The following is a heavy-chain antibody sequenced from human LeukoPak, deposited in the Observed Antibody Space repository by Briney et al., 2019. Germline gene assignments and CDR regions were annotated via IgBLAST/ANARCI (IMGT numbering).Heavy chain of an antibody. CDR3: ARDDINDYYDSSGYYYDR. Sequence: GSLRLSCAASGFTFSSYWMTWVRQAPGKGPEWVANIKEDGSQKYYVDSVRGRFTISRDNAKNSLFLQMNSLRAEDTAVYYCARDDINDYYDSSGYYYDRWGQGTLVTVSS. J-gene: IGHJ4*02. D-gene: IGHD3-22*01. V-gene: IGHV3-7*01. CDR1: GFTFSSYW. CDR2: IKEDGSQK.